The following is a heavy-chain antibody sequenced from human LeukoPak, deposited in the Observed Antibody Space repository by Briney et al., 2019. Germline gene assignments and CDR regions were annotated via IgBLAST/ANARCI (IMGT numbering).Heavy chain of an antibody. D-gene: IGHD6-13*01. CDR2: IYHSGST. Sequence: PSETLSLTCAVSGYSISSGYYWGWIRQPPGKGLGWIGSIYHSGSTYYNPSLKSRVTISVDTSKNQFPLKLSSATAADTAVYYCARDSYSSSWHFDYWGQGTLVTVSS. CDR3: ARDSYSSSWHFDY. J-gene: IGHJ4*02. V-gene: IGHV4-38-2*02. CDR1: GYSISSGYY.